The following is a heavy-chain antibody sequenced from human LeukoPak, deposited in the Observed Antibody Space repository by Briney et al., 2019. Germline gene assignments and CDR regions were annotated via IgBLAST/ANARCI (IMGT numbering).Heavy chain of an antibody. Sequence: SQTLSLTCAISGDSVSSNSAAWNWIRQSPPRGLEWLGRTYYRSKWYNDYAVSVKSRITINPDTSKNQFSLQLNSVTPEDTAVYYCARESSGWKGDFVCFDYWGQGTLVTVSS. CDR2: TYYRSKWYN. CDR1: GDSVSSNSAA. J-gene: IGHJ4*02. V-gene: IGHV6-1*01. D-gene: IGHD6-19*01. CDR3: ARESSGWKGDFVCFDY.